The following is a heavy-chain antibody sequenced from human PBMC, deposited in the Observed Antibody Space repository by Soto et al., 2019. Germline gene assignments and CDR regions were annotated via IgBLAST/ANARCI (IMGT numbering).Heavy chain of an antibody. Sequence: SETQSVTCTVPGGSSSTYYWSWIRQPPGKGLEWIGYIYYDGSTSYNPSLRSRVTISVDTSKNQFSLILSSVTSADTAVYYCARDQLSSGLYVWFDPWGQGTLVTVSS. J-gene: IGHJ5*02. CDR3: ARDQLSSGLYVWFDP. D-gene: IGHD6-25*01. CDR1: GGSSSTYY. CDR2: IYYDGST. V-gene: IGHV4-59*01.